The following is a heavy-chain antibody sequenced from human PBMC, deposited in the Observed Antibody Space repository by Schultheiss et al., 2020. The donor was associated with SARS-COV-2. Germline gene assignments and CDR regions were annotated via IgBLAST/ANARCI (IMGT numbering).Heavy chain of an antibody. Sequence: GGSLRLSCAASGFTFSNYEMIWVRQAPGKGLEWISYINSGGSTMSYADSVKGRFTISRDNAKNSLYLQMNSLRAEDTAVYYCAREIAAHYYYYGMDVWGQGTTVTVSS. D-gene: IGHD6-6*01. CDR2: INSGGSTM. V-gene: IGHV3-11*01. CDR3: AREIAAHYYYYGMDV. CDR1: GFTFSNYE. J-gene: IGHJ6*02.